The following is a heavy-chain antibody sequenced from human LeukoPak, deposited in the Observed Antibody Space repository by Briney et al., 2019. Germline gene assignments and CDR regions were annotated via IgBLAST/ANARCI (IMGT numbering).Heavy chain of an antibody. Sequence: GGSLRLSCAASGFTFNDYYMSWTRQAPGKGLEWLSYINIGGTNTHYADSVKGRFTISRDNAKKSLYLEMNNLRAEDTAVYYCTTDGAGFDTWGQGVLVTVSS. CDR1: GFTFNDYY. V-gene: IGHV3-11*01. CDR2: INIGGTNT. CDR3: TTDGAGFDT. J-gene: IGHJ5*02.